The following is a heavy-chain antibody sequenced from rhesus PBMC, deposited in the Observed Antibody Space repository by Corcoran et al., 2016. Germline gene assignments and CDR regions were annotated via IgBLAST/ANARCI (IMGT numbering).Heavy chain of an antibody. J-gene: IGHJ4*01. V-gene: IGHV3S42*01. CDR2: INSGGGST. CDR1: GFTFSNYW. Sequence: EVQLVESGGGLAKPGGSLRLSCAASGFTFSNYWMNWVRQPPGKGLEWISAINSGGGSTYYADSVKGLFTISRDNSKNTLSMQMNSLRAEDTAVYYCAKEPEYTNWGYYFDYWGQGVLVTVSS. D-gene: IGHD4-23*01. CDR3: AKEPEYTNWGYYFDY.